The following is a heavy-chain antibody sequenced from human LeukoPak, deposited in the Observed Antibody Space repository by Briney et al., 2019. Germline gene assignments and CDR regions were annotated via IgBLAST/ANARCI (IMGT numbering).Heavy chain of an antibody. CDR3: AKVYSSGCFDY. CDR2: ISGSGGST. D-gene: IGHD6-19*01. Sequence: GGSLRLSCAASGFSFSSYAMSWVSQAPGKGLEWVSAISGSGGSTYYADPVKGRFTITTDNSKNTLYLQMNSLRAEDTAVYYCAKVYSSGCFDYWGQGTLVTVSS. V-gene: IGHV3-23*01. CDR1: GFSFSSYA. J-gene: IGHJ4*02.